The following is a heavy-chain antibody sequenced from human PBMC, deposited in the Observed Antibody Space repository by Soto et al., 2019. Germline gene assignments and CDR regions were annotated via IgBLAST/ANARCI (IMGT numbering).Heavy chain of an antibody. CDR1: GGTFSSYA. V-gene: IGHV1-69*01. CDR2: IIPISDTT. Sequence: QVQLVQSGAEVKKPGSSVKVSCKASGGTFSSYAISWVRQAPGQGLEWMGGIIPISDTTNYAQKFQGRVTITADESTSTAYLELSRLRSEDTAVYYCARTQGSSTSLEIYYYYFFGMGGWGQGTTVTVS. CDR3: ARTQGSSTSLEIYYYYFFGMGG. D-gene: IGHD2-2*01. J-gene: IGHJ6*02.